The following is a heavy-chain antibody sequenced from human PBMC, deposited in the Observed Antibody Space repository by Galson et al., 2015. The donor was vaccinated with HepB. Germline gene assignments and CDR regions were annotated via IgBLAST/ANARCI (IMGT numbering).Heavy chain of an antibody. CDR2: ISGSGGST. Sequence: SLRLSCAASGFTFSSYAMSWVRQAPGKGLEWVSAISGSGGSTYYADSVKGRFTISRDSSKNTLYLQMNSLRAEDTAVYYCAKLPYGGYETFPFDYWGQGTLVTVSS. D-gene: IGHD5-12*01. CDR1: GFTFSSYA. CDR3: AKLPYGGYETFPFDY. V-gene: IGHV3-23*01. J-gene: IGHJ4*02.